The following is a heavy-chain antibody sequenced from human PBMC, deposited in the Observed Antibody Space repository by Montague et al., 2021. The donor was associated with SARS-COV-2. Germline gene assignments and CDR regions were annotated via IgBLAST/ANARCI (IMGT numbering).Heavy chain of an antibody. CDR1: GFTFSNYE. Sequence: SLRISWAASGFTFSNYEMHWVRQAPGKGLEWLSYISTSGSLIYYADSVKGRSTISRDNAKNALYLQLDSLTAADTAVYYCARDGDSPYYDSLTGFYQYFEYWGQGTLVTVSS. CDR2: ISTSGSLI. J-gene: IGHJ4*02. V-gene: IGHV3-48*03. D-gene: IGHD3-9*01. CDR3: ARDGDSPYYDSLTGFYQYFEY.